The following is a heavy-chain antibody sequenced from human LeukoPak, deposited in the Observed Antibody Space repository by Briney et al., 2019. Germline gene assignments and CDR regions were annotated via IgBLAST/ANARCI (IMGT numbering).Heavy chain of an antibody. D-gene: IGHD3-16*01. CDR3: ARGSRLRGYYFDY. J-gene: IGHJ4*02. Sequence: GGSLRLSCAASGFTFSPYSMDWVRQAPGKGLEWVSFISSGSSHIYYADSVKGRFTISRDNAKNSLYLQMNSLGAEDTAVYYCARGSRLRGYYFDYWGQGTLVTVSS. CDR1: GFTFSPYS. CDR2: ISSGSSHI. V-gene: IGHV3-21*01.